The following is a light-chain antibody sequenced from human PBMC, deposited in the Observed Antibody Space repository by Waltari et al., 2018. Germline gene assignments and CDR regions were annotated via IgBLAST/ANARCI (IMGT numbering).Light chain of an antibody. J-gene: IGLJ3*02. V-gene: IGLV1-44*01. CDR3: ATWDDSLDGWV. CDR1: ISNIGSNT. CDR2: NNN. Sequence: QSVLTQPPSASGTPGQRVTISCSGSISNIGSNTVNWNQQVPGTAPKVLIFNNNERPSGGPDRFSGSKSGTSASLVISGLQSEDEADYYCATWDDSLDGWVFGGGTRLTVL.